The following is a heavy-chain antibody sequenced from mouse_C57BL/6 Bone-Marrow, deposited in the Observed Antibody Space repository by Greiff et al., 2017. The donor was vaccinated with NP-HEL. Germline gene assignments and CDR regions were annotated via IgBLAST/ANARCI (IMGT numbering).Heavy chain of an antibody. D-gene: IGHD1-1*01. J-gene: IGHJ4*01. CDR2: ISYSGST. CDR3: ARYTVVARMAMDY. V-gene: IGHV3-8*01. Sequence: EVKLMESGPGLAKPSQTLSLSCSVTGYSITSDYWNWIRKFPGNKLEYMGYISYSGSTYYNPSLKSRISITRDTSKNQYYLQLNSVTTEDTATYYCARYTVVARMAMDYWGQGTSVTVSS. CDR1: GYSITSDY.